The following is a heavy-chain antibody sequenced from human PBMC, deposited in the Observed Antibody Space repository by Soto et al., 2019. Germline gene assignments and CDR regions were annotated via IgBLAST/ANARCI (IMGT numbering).Heavy chain of an antibody. D-gene: IGHD3-22*01. J-gene: IGHJ5*02. Sequence: GGSLRLSCVASGFTFSSFEMNWVRQAPGKGLEWISYISSGGKTTYYADSVKGRFTISRDNAKNSLYLRMSSLRAEDAAVYYCARNYIIYYDGSRAHYSWGRGTLVTVSS. V-gene: IGHV3-48*03. CDR2: ISSGGKTT. CDR3: ARNYIIYYDGSRAHYS. CDR1: GFTFSSFE.